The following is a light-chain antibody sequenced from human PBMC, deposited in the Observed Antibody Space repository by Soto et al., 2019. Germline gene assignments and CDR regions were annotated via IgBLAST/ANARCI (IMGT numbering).Light chain of an antibody. CDR2: GAS. J-gene: IGKJ1*01. Sequence: TQSPATLSVSPGERAAVTCRASQSLSSNLAWYQQKPGQAPRLLIYGASSRATGIPDRFSGSGSGTDFTLTISRLEPEDFAVYYCQQRSNWPWTFGQGTKVDIK. CDR1: QSLSSN. V-gene: IGKV3D-20*02. CDR3: QQRSNWPWT.